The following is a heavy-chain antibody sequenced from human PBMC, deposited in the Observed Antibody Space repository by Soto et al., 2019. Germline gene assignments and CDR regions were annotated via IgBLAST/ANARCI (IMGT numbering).Heavy chain of an antibody. V-gene: IGHV2-5*02. CDR3: AHERWLYPFDF. Sequence: QITLKESGPTLVKPTQTLTLTCTFSGFSLTTTAVGMGRIRQPPGKAPESLALIYWDGDKRYSTPLRSRLTITKDTFKNQLVLTMTNMDPVDTATYYCAHERWLYPFDFWGQGILGTVSS. CDR1: GFSLTTTAVG. D-gene: IGHD6-19*01. CDR2: IYWDGDK. J-gene: IGHJ4*02.